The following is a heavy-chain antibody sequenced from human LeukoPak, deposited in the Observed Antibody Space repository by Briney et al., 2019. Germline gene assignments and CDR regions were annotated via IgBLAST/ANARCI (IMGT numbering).Heavy chain of an antibody. CDR3: ARSGPISLRF. CDR1: GYSFTDYD. CDR2: MNPKTDNT. Sequence: ASVKVSCKASGYSFTDYDIHWVRQATGQGLEWMGWMNPKTDNTEYAQKFQGRVTLTWTTSISTAYMELSSLKSEDTAVYFCARSGPISLRFWGQGTLVTVSS. V-gene: IGHV1-8*01. J-gene: IGHJ4*02. D-gene: IGHD2/OR15-2a*01.